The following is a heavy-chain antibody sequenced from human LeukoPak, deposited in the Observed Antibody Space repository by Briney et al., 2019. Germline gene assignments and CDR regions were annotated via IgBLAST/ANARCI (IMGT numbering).Heavy chain of an antibody. CDR2: MSPHNGHT. Sequence: ASVKVSCKTSGYIFINYGISWVRQAPGQGLEWMGLMSPHNGHTEYAQNFQGRVTMTRDTSTGTAYMELRSLRSEDTAVYYCARRTPRCGGTCYDAFDVWGQGTMVTVSS. CDR3: ARRTPRCGGTCYDAFDV. J-gene: IGHJ3*01. V-gene: IGHV1-18*01. CDR1: GYIFINYG. D-gene: IGHD2-21*01.